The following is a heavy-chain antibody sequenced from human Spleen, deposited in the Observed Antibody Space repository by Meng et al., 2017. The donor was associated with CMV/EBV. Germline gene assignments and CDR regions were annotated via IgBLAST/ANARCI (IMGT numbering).Heavy chain of an antibody. CDR2: IYYSGST. Sequence: QGHIQQGGAGILKPSEPLSLTCTSAGCSISSGYYYWRWSRQPPGKGLGWIGCIYYSGSTYYNSSHKSRVTISVDTTKNLFSLKLCSVTAADTAVYYCAREVWFGEPPDYWGQGTLVTVSS. CDR3: AREVWFGEPPDY. J-gene: IGHJ4*02. V-gene: IGHV4-30-4*08. D-gene: IGHD3-10*01. CDR1: GCSISSGYYY.